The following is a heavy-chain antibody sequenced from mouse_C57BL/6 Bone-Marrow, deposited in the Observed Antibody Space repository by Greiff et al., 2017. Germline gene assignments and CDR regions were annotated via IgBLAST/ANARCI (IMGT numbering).Heavy chain of an antibody. CDR3: GGLDDYGSCFYY. Sequence: QVQLQQPGAELVKPGASVKLSCKASGYTFTSYCMHWVKQRPGRGLEWIGRIDPNSGGTKYNEKLKSKVTLTVDKPSSTAYMQLSSLTSEDSAVYYCGGLDDYGSCFYYWGRGTGLTVSS. V-gene: IGHV1-62-3*01. CDR2: IDPNSGGT. J-gene: IGHJ2*03. CDR1: GYTFTSYC. D-gene: IGHD1-1*01.